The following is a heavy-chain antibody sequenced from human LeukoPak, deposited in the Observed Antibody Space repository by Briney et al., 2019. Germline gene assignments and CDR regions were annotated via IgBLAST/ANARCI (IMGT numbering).Heavy chain of an antibody. D-gene: IGHD3-9*01. J-gene: IGHJ6*03. CDR2: ISSNWDST. CDR1: GFTFSSYA. Sequence: GGSLRLSCAASGFTFSSYAMHWVRQAPGTGLEYVSAISSNWDSTYYANSLKGRFTISRDNSKSTLYLQMGSLRAEDMAVYYCARGRYFHYYMDVWGKGTTVTVSS. CDR3: ARGRYFHYYMDV. V-gene: IGHV3-64*01.